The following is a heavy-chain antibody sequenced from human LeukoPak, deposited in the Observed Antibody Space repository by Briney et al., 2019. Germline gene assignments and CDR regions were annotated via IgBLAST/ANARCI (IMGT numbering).Heavy chain of an antibody. Sequence: GGSLRLSCAASGFTFSSYAMSWVRQAPGKGLEWVSAISGSGGSTYYADSVKGRFTISRDNSKNTLYLQMNSLSAEDTAVYYCAKGYYDYVWGSYYFDYWGQGTLVTVSS. CDR1: GFTFSSYA. CDR2: ISGSGGST. J-gene: IGHJ4*02. V-gene: IGHV3-23*01. CDR3: AKGYYDYVWGSYYFDY. D-gene: IGHD3-16*01.